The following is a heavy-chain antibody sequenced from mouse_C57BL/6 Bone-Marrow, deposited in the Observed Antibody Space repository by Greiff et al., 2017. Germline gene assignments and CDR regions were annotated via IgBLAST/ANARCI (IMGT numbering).Heavy chain of an antibody. Sequence: VQLQQPGAELVKPGASVKLSCKASGYTFTSYWMHWVKQRPGQGLEWIGMIHPNSGSTNYNAKFKSKATLTVDKSSSTAYMQLSSLTSEDSAVYYCARPGYYGSNYFDYWGQGTTLTVSS. CDR3: ARPGYYGSNYFDY. CDR2: IHPNSGST. CDR1: GYTFTSYW. D-gene: IGHD1-1*01. J-gene: IGHJ2*01. V-gene: IGHV1-64*01.